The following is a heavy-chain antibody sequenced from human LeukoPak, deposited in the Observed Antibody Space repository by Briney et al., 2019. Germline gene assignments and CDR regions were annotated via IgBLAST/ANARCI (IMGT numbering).Heavy chain of an antibody. CDR2: IHYSGST. J-gene: IGHJ4*02. CDR3: ARAAADTNSWYYFDY. V-gene: IGHV4-30-4*01. CDR1: GDSLSSGDHY. Sequence: SETLSLTCTVSGDSLSSGDHYWSWIRQPPGKGLEWIGYIHYSGSTYYNPSVKSRVIISVAMSKNQFSLSLDSLTAADSAVYYCARAAADTNSWYYFDYWGQGTLVTVSS. D-gene: IGHD2/OR15-2a*01.